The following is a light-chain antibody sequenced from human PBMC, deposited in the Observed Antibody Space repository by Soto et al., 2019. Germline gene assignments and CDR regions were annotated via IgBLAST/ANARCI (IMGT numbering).Light chain of an antibody. Sequence: EIVLTQSPATLSLSPGERATLSCRASQSVSSGYLAWYLQKPGQAPRLLIYGASSRATGIPDRFSGSGSGRDFTLTISRLDPEDFAVYYCHQSGSSPLTFGPGTKV. CDR2: GAS. CDR1: QSVSSGY. V-gene: IGKV3-20*01. J-gene: IGKJ3*01. CDR3: HQSGSSPLT.